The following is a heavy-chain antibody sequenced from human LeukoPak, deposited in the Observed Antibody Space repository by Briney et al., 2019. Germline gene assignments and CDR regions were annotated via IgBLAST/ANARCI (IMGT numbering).Heavy chain of an antibody. Sequence: GGSLRLSCAASGFTFSSYWMHWVRQAPGKGLGWVSAISGSGGSTYYADSVKGRFTISRDNAKNTLYLQMNSLRAEDTAVYYCARPTYSSGWSPVFDYWGQGTLVTVSS. CDR1: GFTFSSYW. D-gene: IGHD6-19*01. V-gene: IGHV3-74*01. CDR3: ARPTYSSGWSPVFDY. J-gene: IGHJ4*02. CDR2: ISGSGGST.